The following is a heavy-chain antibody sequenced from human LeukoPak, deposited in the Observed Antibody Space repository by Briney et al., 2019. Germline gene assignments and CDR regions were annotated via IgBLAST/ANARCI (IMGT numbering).Heavy chain of an antibody. Sequence: PGGSLRLSCAASGFTISTYWMHWVRQAPGRGLVWVSRINLDGSTTNYADSVKGRFTISRDNAKNTLFLQVNSLRAEDTAIYYCARGVNGNYGKFDSWGQGTLVTVSS. CDR3: ARGVNGNYGKFDS. V-gene: IGHV3-74*01. CDR1: GFTISTYW. D-gene: IGHD4-11*01. J-gene: IGHJ4*02. CDR2: INLDGSTT.